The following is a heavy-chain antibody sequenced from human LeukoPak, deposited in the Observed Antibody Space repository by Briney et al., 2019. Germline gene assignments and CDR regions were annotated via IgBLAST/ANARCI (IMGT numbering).Heavy chain of an antibody. CDR3: ARRSRNYYSFDY. V-gene: IGHV4-59*08. J-gene: IGHJ4*02. D-gene: IGHD3-10*01. CDR2: IYYSGST. Sequence: SETLSLTCAVYGGSFSGYYWSWIRQPPGKGLEWIGSIYYSGSTNYNPSLKSRVTISVDTSKNQFSLRLSSVTAADTAVYYCARRSRNYYSFDYWGQGTLVTVSS. CDR1: GGSFSGYY.